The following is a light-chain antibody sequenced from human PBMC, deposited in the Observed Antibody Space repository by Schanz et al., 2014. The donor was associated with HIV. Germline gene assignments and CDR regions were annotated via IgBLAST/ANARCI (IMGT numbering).Light chain of an antibody. V-gene: IGLV3-21*01. J-gene: IGLJ2*01. Sequence: SYELTQPPSVSVAPGKTASITCVANNLGSKSVHWYQQKPGQAPGLVIYYDTDRPSGIPERFSGSNSGHTATLTISRVEAGDEADYYCQVWDTFMSAVFGGGTKLTVL. CDR2: YDT. CDR1: NLGSKS. CDR3: QVWDTFMSAV.